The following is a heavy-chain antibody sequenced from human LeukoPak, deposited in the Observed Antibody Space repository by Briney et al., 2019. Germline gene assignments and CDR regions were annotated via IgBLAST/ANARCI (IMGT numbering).Heavy chain of an antibody. D-gene: IGHD3-22*01. V-gene: IGHV3-74*01. CDR3: ARDHLYYYDSSGHFDY. CDR2: LNSDGSST. CDR1: GFTFSNYW. Sequence: GGSLRLSCAASGFTFSNYWMHWVRQAPGKGLVWVSRLNSDGSSTSYADSVKGRFTISRDNAKNTLYLQMNSLRAEDTAVYYCARDHLYYYDSSGHFDYWGQGTLVTVSS. J-gene: IGHJ4*02.